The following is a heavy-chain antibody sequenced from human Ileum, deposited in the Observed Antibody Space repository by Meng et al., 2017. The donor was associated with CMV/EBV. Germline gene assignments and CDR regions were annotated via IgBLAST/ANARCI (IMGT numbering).Heavy chain of an antibody. V-gene: IGHV4-4*07. Sequence: QVQLPESVQAPATPSDPLSLTCTGCGGSVNNYYWIWIRQSAGKGLEWIGRFYSSDTYNYHPSLDSRVTMSLDTSKNQFSLNLRSVTAADTATYYCARGPGASTREGFDYWGLGTLVTVSS. D-gene: IGHD1-26*01. CDR2: FYSSDTY. CDR1: GGSVNNYY. CDR3: ARGPGASTREGFDY. J-gene: IGHJ4*02.